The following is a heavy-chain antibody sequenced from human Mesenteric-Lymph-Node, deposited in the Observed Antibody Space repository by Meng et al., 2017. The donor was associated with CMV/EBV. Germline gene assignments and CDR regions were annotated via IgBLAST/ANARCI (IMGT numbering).Heavy chain of an antibody. CDR1: GFTFSSYS. J-gene: IGHJ6*02. CDR2: ISSSSSYI. D-gene: IGHD6-19*01. CDR3: ARLSGSRHRNYYYGMDV. Sequence: ETLSLTCAASGFTFSSYSMNWVRQAPGKGLEWVSSISSSSSYIYYSDSVKGRFTISRDNAKNSLYLQMNSLRAEDTAVYYCARLSGSRHRNYYYGMDVWGQGTTVTVSS. V-gene: IGHV3-21*01.